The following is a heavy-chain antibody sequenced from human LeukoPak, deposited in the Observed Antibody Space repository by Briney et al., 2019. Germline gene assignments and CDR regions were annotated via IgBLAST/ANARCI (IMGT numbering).Heavy chain of an antibody. CDR3: VRLRRNSDRSDYYYYYNF. V-gene: IGHV3-7*01. J-gene: IGHJ4*02. CDR1: GFTFSNYW. D-gene: IGHD3-22*01. CDR2: IKQDGSET. Sequence: GGSLRLSCAASGFTFSNYWMSWVRRAPGKGLEWVANIKQDGSETYYVDSVRGRFTISRDNAKKSLYLQMNSLRAEDTALYYCVRLRRNSDRSDYYYYYNFWGQGILVTVSS.